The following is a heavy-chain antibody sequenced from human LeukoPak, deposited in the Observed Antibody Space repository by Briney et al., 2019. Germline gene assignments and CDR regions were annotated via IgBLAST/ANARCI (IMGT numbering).Heavy chain of an antibody. CDR2: ISGTGGST. Sequence: GGSLRLSCAASGLTFSSYAMSWVRQAPGKGLEWVSTISGTGGSTYYADSVKGRFTISRDNAKNTLYLQMNSLRAEDTAVYYCAPPAVDTTLAYYFDYWGQGTLVTVSS. D-gene: IGHD5-18*01. J-gene: IGHJ4*02. CDR1: GLTFSSYA. CDR3: APPAVDTTLAYYFDY. V-gene: IGHV3-23*01.